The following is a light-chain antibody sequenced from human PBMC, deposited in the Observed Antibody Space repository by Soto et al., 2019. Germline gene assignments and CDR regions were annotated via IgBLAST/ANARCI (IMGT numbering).Light chain of an antibody. J-gene: IGLJ2*01. CDR1: SSDVGTYKF. Sequence: QSALTQPASVSGSPGQSISISCSGTSSDVGTYKFVSWYQHHPGKAPKLLIYEVSRRPSGFSYRFSGSKSGNTASLTISGLQAEDEADYYCCSYASNRTFVVFGGGTKLTVL. CDR2: EVS. CDR3: CSYASNRTFVV. V-gene: IGLV2-23*02.